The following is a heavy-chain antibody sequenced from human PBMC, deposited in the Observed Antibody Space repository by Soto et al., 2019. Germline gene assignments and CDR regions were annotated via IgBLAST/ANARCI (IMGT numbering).Heavy chain of an antibody. CDR3: ARKRGLYFDY. D-gene: IGHD3-16*01. Sequence: SETLALTCAVYGGCLSGYYWSWIRQPSGKGLEWIGEINHSVSTNYIPSLKSRVTISVDTSKNQFSLKLSSVTAADTAVYYCARKRGLYFDYWGQGTLVTSPQ. CDR2: INHSVST. V-gene: IGHV4-34*01. CDR1: GGCLSGYY. J-gene: IGHJ4*02.